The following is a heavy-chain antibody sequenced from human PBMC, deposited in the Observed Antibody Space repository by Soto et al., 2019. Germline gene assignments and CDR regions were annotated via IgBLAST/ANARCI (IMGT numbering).Heavy chain of an antibody. J-gene: IGHJ5*02. CDR3: ALSIAARPDNWFDP. V-gene: IGHV1-2*02. Sequence: GASVKVYCKASGYTFTGYYMHWARQAPGQGLEWMGWINPNSGGTNYAQKFQGRVTMTRDTSISTAYMELSRLRSDDTAVYHCALSIAARPDNWFDPWGQGTLVTVSS. D-gene: IGHD6-6*01. CDR2: INPNSGGT. CDR1: GYTFTGYY.